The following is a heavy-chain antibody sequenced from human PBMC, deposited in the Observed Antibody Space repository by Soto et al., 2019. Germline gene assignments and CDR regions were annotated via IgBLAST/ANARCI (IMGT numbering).Heavy chain of an antibody. V-gene: IGHV4-59*08. D-gene: IGHD3-10*01. Sequence: SETLSLTCTVSGGSISSYYWSWVRQPPGKGLEWIGYIYYSGSTYYNPSLKSRVTISVDTSKNQFSLKLSSVTAADTAVYYCARLYYGSGSYDYWGQGTLVTVSS. CDR2: IYYSGST. CDR1: GGSISSYY. CDR3: ARLYYGSGSYDY. J-gene: IGHJ4*02.